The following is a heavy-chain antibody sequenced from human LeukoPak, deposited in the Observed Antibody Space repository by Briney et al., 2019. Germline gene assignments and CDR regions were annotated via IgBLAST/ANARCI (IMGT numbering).Heavy chain of an antibody. CDR1: GGSFSGYY. Sequence: SETLSLTCAVYGGSFSGYYWSWIRQPPGKGLEWIGEINHSGSTNYNPSLKSRVTISVDTSKNQFSLKLSSVTAADTAVYYCARAPYYDSWSGYYTGYMDVWGKGTTVTVSS. J-gene: IGHJ6*03. CDR3: ARAPYYDSWSGYYTGYMDV. D-gene: IGHD3-3*01. CDR2: INHSGST. V-gene: IGHV4-34*01.